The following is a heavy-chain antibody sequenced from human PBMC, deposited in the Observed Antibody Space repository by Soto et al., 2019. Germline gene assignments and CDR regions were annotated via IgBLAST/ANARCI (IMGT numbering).Heavy chain of an antibody. CDR1: GLSLNRTGMC. V-gene: IGHV2-70*13. Sequence: ESRPTLVTRAETVRMTCTFSGLSLNRTGMCVSWIRQSPGKALEWLALIERDDDDKYYSTSLKTRLTISKDTRKNQVVLTMANMEPADTATYYCARSIRGPRRFNGMDVWGQGTTVT. J-gene: IGHJ6*02. CDR3: ARSIRGPRRFNGMDV. D-gene: IGHD1-20*01. CDR2: IERDDDDK.